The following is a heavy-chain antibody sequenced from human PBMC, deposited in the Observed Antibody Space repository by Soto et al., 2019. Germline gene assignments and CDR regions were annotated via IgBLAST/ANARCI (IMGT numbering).Heavy chain of an antibody. CDR3: ARGVAGLNDY. J-gene: IGHJ4*02. CDR2: IYYSGST. V-gene: IGHV4-31*03. CDR1: GGSISSGGYY. Sequence: PSETLSLTCTVSGGSISSGGYYWSWIRQHPGKGLEWIGYIYYSGSTYYNPSLKSRVTISVDTSKNQFSLKLSSVTAADTAVYYCARGVAGLNDYWGKGTLVTVST. D-gene: IGHD6-13*01.